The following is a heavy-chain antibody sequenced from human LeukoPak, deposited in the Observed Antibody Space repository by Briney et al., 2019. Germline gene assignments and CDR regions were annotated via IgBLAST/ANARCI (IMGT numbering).Heavy chain of an antibody. Sequence: SETLSLTCTVSGGSISSYYWSWIRQPPGKGLEWIGYIYYSGTTNYNPSLKSRVTISVDTSKNQFSLKLSSVTAADTAVYYCARKNKKWGPPFDYWGQGTLVTVSS. CDR3: ARKNKKWGPPFDY. D-gene: IGHD1-26*01. CDR2: IYYSGTT. J-gene: IGHJ4*02. CDR1: GGSISSYY. V-gene: IGHV4-59*01.